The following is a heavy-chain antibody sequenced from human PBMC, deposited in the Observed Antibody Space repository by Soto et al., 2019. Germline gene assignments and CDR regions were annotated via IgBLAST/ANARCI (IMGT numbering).Heavy chain of an antibody. CDR1: GYSFSRYW. CDR2: IFPDDSET. V-gene: IGHV5-51*01. CDR3: ARRLYDTSGYRYFDF. J-gene: IGHJ4*02. D-gene: IGHD3-22*01. Sequence: EVQLVQSGAEVKKPGESLKISCKASGYSFSRYWIGWVRQMPGKGLEWMGIIFPDDSETRYSPSFQGQVSISVDKSITTAYLQWSSLKASDTAMYFCARRLYDTSGYRYFDFWGQGSLVTVSS.